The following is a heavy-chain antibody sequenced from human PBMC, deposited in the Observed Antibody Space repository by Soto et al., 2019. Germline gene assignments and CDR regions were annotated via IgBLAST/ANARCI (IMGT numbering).Heavy chain of an antibody. Sequence: QVQLVQSGAEVKKPGASVRVSCKASGYTFTNYYMHWVRQAPGQGLEWVGIINCGGGGTNYAQKFQRRFIMTSNTSTNTVYMDLSSLRSEDPALYYCVREFSGGYFDYWGQGILVTIST. V-gene: IGHV1-46*01. CDR1: GYTFTNYY. D-gene: IGHD3-10*01. CDR2: INCGGGGT. CDR3: VREFSGGYFDY. J-gene: IGHJ4*02.